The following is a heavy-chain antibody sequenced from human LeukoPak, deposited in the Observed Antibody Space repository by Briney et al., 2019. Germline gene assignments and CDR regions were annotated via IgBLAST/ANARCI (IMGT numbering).Heavy chain of an antibody. J-gene: IGHJ5*02. V-gene: IGHV1-8*01. Sequence: ASVKVSCKASGYTFTSYDINWVRQATGQGLEWMGWMNPNSGNTGYAQKFQGRVTMTRNTSTSTAYMELSSLRSEDTAVYYCARKYYDSSGYNWFDPWGQGTLVTVSS. CDR1: GYTFTSYD. CDR3: ARKYYDSSGYNWFDP. CDR2: MNPNSGNT. D-gene: IGHD3-22*01.